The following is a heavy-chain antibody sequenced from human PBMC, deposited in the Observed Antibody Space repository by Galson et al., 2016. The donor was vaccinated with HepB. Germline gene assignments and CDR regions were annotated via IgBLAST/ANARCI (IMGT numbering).Heavy chain of an antibody. CDR2: IYPSGGT. J-gene: IGHJ3*02. CDR3: AREDEAFDI. CDR1: GGSMSSGSYY. V-gene: IGHV4-61*02. Sequence: TLSLTCTVSGGSMSSGSYYWSWIRQSAGKGLEWIGRIYPSGGTNYNASLKSRVTISAVTSTNQISLKLRSVTAADTAVYYCAREDEAFDIWGQGTMVTVSS.